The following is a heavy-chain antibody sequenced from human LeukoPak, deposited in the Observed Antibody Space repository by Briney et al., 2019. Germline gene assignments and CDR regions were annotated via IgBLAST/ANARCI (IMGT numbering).Heavy chain of an antibody. CDR2: INHSGST. Sequence: SETLSLTCAVYGGSFSGYYWTWIRQPPGKGLEWIGEINHSGSTNYNPSLKSRVTISVGTSKNQFSLKLTSVTAADTAVYYCARGGVIAVAPSGFYWGQGTLVTVSS. CDR1: GGSFSGYY. V-gene: IGHV4-34*01. J-gene: IGHJ4*02. D-gene: IGHD6-19*01. CDR3: ARGGVIAVAPSGFY.